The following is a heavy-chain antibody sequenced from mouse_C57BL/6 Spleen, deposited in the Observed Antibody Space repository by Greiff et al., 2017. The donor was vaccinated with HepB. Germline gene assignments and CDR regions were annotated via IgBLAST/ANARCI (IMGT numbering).Heavy chain of an antibody. CDR2: INYDGSST. CDR3: ARIYDGDYWFAY. V-gene: IGHV5-16*01. CDR1: GFTFSDYY. Sequence: EVKLMESEGGLVQPGSSMKLSCTASGFTFSDYYMAWVRQVPEKGLEWVANINYDGSSTYYLDSLKSRFIISRDNAKNILYLQMSSLKSEDTATYYCARIYDGDYWFAYWGQGTLVTVSA. J-gene: IGHJ3*01. D-gene: IGHD2-3*01.